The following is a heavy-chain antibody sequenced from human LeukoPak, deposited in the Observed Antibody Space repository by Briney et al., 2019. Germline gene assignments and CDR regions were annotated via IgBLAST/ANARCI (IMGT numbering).Heavy chain of an antibody. CDR2: ISAYNGNT. CDR3: ARGSQESISSGWYYLASYYYYYMDV. Sequence: ASVKVSCKASGYTFTSYGICWVRQAPGQGLEWMGWISAYNGNTNYAQKLQGRVTMTTDTTTSTAYMELRSMRSDDTAVYYCARGSQESISSGWYYLASYYYYYMDVWGKGTTVTVSS. CDR1: GYTFTSYG. D-gene: IGHD6-19*01. V-gene: IGHV1-18*01. J-gene: IGHJ6*03.